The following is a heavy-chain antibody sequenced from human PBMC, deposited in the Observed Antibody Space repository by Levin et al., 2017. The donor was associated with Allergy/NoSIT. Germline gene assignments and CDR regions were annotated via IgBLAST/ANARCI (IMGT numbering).Heavy chain of an antibody. CDR1: GYSFTSYW. J-gene: IGHJ3*02. CDR3: ARGCPRRIQLWIRSFGFGAFDI. V-gene: IGHV5-51*01. D-gene: IGHD5-18*01. CDR2: IYPGDSDT. Sequence: NRGESLKISCKGSGYSFTSYWIGWVRQMPGKGLEWMGIIYPGDSDTRYSPSFQGQVTISADKSISTAYLQWSSLKASDTAMYYCARGCPRRIQLWIRSFGFGAFDIWGQGTMVTVSS.